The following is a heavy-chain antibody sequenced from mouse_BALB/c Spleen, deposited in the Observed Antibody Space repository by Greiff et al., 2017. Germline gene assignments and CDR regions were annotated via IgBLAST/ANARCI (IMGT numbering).Heavy chain of an antibody. Sequence: EGKLMESGGGLVQPGGSLRLSCATSGFTFTDYYMSWVRQPPGKALEWLGFIRNKANGYTTEYSASVKGRFTISRDNSQSILYLQMNTLRAEDSATYYCARAYRYDDAMDYWGQGTSVTVSS. J-gene: IGHJ4*01. CDR3: ARAYRYDDAMDY. CDR1: GFTFTDYY. CDR2: IRNKANGYTT. V-gene: IGHV7-3*02. D-gene: IGHD2-14*01.